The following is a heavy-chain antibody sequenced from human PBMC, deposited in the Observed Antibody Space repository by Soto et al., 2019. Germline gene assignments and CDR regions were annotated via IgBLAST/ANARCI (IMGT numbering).Heavy chain of an antibody. J-gene: IGHJ6*02. CDR3: ARLPTPHYDFWSGPLGAGMDV. Sequence: GGSLRLSCAASGFTFSSYEMNWVRQAPGKGLEWVSYISSSGSTIYYADSVKGRFTISRDNAKNSLYLQMNSLRAEDTAVYYCARLPTPHYDFWSGPLGAGMDVWGQGTTVTGLL. CDR1: GFTFSSYE. CDR2: ISSSGSTI. V-gene: IGHV3-48*03. D-gene: IGHD3-3*01.